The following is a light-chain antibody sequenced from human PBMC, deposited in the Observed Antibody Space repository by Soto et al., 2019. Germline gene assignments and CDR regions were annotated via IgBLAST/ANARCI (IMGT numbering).Light chain of an antibody. CDR1: QSVRTY. CDR2: DAS. CDR3: QQYGSSRT. V-gene: IGKV3-20*01. Sequence: EIVLTQSPATLSLFPVERATLSCRASQSVRTYLSWYQQKPCQAPRLLISDASKQATGIPDRFSGSGSGTDFTPTISRLEPDDFAVYYCQQYGSSRTFGQGTKVDIK. J-gene: IGKJ1*01.